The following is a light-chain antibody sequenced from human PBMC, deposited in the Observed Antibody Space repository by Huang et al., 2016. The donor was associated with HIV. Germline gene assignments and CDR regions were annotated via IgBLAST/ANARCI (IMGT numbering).Light chain of an antibody. V-gene: IGKV3-15*01. CDR1: QGVRSD. CDR2: GAS. J-gene: IGKJ1*01. CDR3: HQYNDWPPT. Sequence: EIVMTQSPATLSVSPGERATLSCRASQGVRSDLAWYQQKPGQAPRLLIYGASTRAGGIPARFSGSGSGTEFTLTFSSLQSEDFAAYYCHQYNDWPPTFGQGTKVEIK.